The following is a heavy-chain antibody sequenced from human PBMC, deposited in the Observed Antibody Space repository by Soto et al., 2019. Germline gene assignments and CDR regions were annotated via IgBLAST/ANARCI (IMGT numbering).Heavy chain of an antibody. V-gene: IGHV4-31*03. Sequence: QVQLQESGPGLVRPSQTLTLTCSVSGGSIDTGGFYWSWARQLPGKGLQWIGYIYYTGAAYYNPALKSRVVISLGTSANQFSLSLTSLTAADTAVYYCASGTFNDISFDSWGQGRLVTVSS. CDR2: IYYTGAA. D-gene: IGHD2-21*01. CDR1: GGSIDTGGFY. J-gene: IGHJ4*02. CDR3: ASGTFNDISFDS.